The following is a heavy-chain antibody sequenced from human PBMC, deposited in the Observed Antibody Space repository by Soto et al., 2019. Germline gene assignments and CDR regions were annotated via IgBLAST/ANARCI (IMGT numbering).Heavy chain of an antibody. CDR3: ARSSGWYVWFDP. J-gene: IGHJ5*02. CDR2: INAGNGNT. CDR1: GYTFTSYA. Sequence: ASVKVSFKASGYTFTSYAMHWVRQAPGQRLEWMGWINAGNGNTKYSQKFQGRVTITRDTSASTAYMELSSLRSEDTAVYYCARSSGWYVWFDPWGQGTLVTVSS. D-gene: IGHD6-13*01. V-gene: IGHV1-3*01.